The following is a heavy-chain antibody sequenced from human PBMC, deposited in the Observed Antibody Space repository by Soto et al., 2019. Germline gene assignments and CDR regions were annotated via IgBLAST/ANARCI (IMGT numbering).Heavy chain of an antibody. V-gene: IGHV3-7*03. CDR2: IKQDGTEE. J-gene: IGHJ6*02. CDR1: GQTFNRYW. Sequence: DVQLAESGGGLVQPGGSLRLSCVASGQTFNRYWMSWVRQAPGKGLEWVANIKQDGTEEYYVDSVKGRFTISRDNAKKSLYLQMNSLRAEDTAMYYCVRTHFDSRAFNFYGKDVWGQGTTVTVSS. D-gene: IGHD3-3*01. CDR3: VRTHFDSRAFNFYGKDV.